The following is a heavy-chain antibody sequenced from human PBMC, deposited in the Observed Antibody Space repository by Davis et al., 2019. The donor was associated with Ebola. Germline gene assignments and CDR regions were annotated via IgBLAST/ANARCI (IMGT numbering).Heavy chain of an antibody. Sequence: SETLSLTCTVSGGSISSSSYYWGWIRQPPGKGLEWIGSIYYSGSTYYNPSLKSRVTISVATSKNQFSLKLSSVTAADTAVYYCARGRITMLVVVTASYYYAVDVWGKGTTVTVSS. D-gene: IGHD2-21*02. CDR2: IYYSGST. CDR3: ARGRITMLVVVTASYYYAVDV. CDR1: GGSISSSSYY. J-gene: IGHJ6*04. V-gene: IGHV4-39*01.